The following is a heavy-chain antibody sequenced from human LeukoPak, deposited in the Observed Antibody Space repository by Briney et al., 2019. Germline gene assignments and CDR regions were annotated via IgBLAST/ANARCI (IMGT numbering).Heavy chain of an antibody. Sequence: PSETLSLTCAVYGGSFSGYYWSWIRQPPGRGLEWIGYIYYSGSTNYNPSLKSRVTISVDTSKNQFSLKLSSVTAADTAVYYCARHPPLFYYDSSGYYYFDYWGQGTLVTVSS. CDR1: GGSFSGYY. CDR3: ARHPPLFYYDSSGYYYFDY. D-gene: IGHD3-22*01. CDR2: IYYSGST. J-gene: IGHJ4*02. V-gene: IGHV4-59*08.